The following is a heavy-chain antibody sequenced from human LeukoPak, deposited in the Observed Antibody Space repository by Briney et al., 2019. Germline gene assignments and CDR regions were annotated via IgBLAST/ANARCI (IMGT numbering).Heavy chain of an antibody. V-gene: IGHV4-34*01. Sequence: SETLSLTCAVYGGSFSGYYWSWIRQPPGKGLEWIGEINHSGSTNYNPSLKSRVTISVDTSKNQFSLMLSSVTAADTAVYYCARGPGDCSSTSCRRKRNWFDPWGQGTLVTVSS. J-gene: IGHJ5*02. CDR3: ARGPGDCSSTSCRRKRNWFDP. CDR2: INHSGST. D-gene: IGHD2-2*01. CDR1: GGSFSGYY.